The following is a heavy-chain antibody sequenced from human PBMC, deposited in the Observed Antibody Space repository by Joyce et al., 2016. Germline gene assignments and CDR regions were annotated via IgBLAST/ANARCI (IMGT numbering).Heavy chain of an antibody. CDR2: ISYDRNNK. V-gene: IGHV3-30*18. CDR3: AKDLFIQQQHSYYFDY. J-gene: IGHJ4*02. Sequence: QVQLVESGGGVVQPGKSLRLSCAASGFTFSSYGMHWVRQAPSKGLEWVTVISYDRNNKYDGNSVKGRFTVSRDNSKNTLYLQMNSLRPEDTAVYYCAKDLFIQQQHSYYFDYWGQGTLVTVSS. D-gene: IGHD6-13*01. CDR1: GFTFSSYG.